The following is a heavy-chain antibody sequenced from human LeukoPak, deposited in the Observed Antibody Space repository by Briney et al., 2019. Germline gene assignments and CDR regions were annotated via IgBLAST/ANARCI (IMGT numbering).Heavy chain of an antibody. V-gene: IGHV1-18*01. CDR2: ISAYNGNT. D-gene: IGHD3-16*01. CDR3: ARPTKRYGEQTFDY. J-gene: IGHJ4*02. Sequence: GASVKVSCKASGYTFTSYGISWVRQAPGQGLEWMGWISAYNGNTNYAQKLQGRVTMTTDTSTSTAYMELRSLRSDDTAVYYCARPTKRYGEQTFDYWGQGTLVTVSS. CDR1: GYTFTSYG.